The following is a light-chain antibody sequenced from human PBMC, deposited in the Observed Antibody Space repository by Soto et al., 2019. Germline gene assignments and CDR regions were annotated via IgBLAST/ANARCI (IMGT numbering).Light chain of an antibody. Sequence: ETVMTQSPATLSVSPGERATLSCRASHSIDTNLAWYQQKPGQAPRLLIYGASIRATGIPARFSGSGSGTEFALTISSLRSEDVALYYCQQYNRSPPWTFGQGTKVEIK. CDR1: HSIDTN. CDR3: QQYNRSPPWT. CDR2: GAS. J-gene: IGKJ1*01. V-gene: IGKV3-15*01.